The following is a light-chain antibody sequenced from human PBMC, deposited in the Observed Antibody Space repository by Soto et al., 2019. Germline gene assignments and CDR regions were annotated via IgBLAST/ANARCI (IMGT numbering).Light chain of an antibody. Sequence: QSVLTQPPSASGTPGQRVTISCSGSSSNIGSNIVNWYQQLPGTAPKPLIYSNNQRPSGVPDRFSGSKSGTSASLAISGLQSEDEAGYYCAAWDDSLNGWVFGGGTKLTVL. CDR2: SNN. CDR1: SSNIGSNI. J-gene: IGLJ3*02. CDR3: AAWDDSLNGWV. V-gene: IGLV1-44*01.